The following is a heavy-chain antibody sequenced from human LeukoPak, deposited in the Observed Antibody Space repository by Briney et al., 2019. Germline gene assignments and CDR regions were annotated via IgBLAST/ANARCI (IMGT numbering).Heavy chain of an antibody. CDR1: GYTFSDYT. CDR3: TRDLEY. CDR2: ISSGGSVM. J-gene: IGHJ4*02. V-gene: IGHV3-48*01. Sequence: GGSLRLSCAASGYTFSDYTMNWVRQAPGKGPEWISYISSGGSVMHYADSVKGRFTISRDNVENSLCLQMNSLRVEDTAVYYCTRDLEYWGQGVLVTVSS.